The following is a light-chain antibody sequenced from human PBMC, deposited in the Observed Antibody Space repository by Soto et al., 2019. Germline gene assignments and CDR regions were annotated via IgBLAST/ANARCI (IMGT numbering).Light chain of an antibody. CDR2: RAS. J-gene: IGKJ1*01. CDR3: QHYYSYSWT. V-gene: IGKV1-5*03. Sequence: DIRMTQSPSTLSASVGDTVTITCRASQSISNWLAWYQQKPGKAPNLLIYRASSLESGVPSRFSGSGSGTEFTLTISSLQPDDFATYYCQHYYSYSWTFGQGTKVEIK. CDR1: QSISNW.